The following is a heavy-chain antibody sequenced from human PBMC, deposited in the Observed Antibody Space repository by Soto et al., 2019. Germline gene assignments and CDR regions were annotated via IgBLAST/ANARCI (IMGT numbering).Heavy chain of an antibody. CDR2: IYYSGIT. CDR1: GASIRSYY. J-gene: IGHJ5*02. Sequence: PSETLSLTCAVSGASIRSYYWNWIRQPPGKGLEWIGYIYYSGITNYNPSLKSRVTISVDTSKNQFSLELSSVTAADTAIYYCARGEDGSGSCVPWGQGPMVTVYS. D-gene: IGHD3-10*01. V-gene: IGHV4-59*01. CDR3: ARGEDGSGSCVP.